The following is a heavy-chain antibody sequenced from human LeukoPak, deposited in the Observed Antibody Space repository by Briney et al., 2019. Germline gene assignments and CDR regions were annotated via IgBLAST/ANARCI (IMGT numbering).Heavy chain of an antibody. Sequence: SETLSLTCTVSGDSISSLDSWSWVRQPPGKGLEWIGYIYYSGSTNYNPSLKSRVTISVDTSKNQFSLKLSSVTAADTAVYYCARLSGDSSGYYRTDWYFDLWGRGTLVTVSS. CDR3: ARLSGDSSGYYRTDWYFDL. CDR1: GDSISSLDS. V-gene: IGHV4-59*11. J-gene: IGHJ2*01. CDR2: IYYSGST. D-gene: IGHD3-22*01.